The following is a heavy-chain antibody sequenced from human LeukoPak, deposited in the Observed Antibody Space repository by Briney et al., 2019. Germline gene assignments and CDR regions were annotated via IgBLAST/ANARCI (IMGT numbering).Heavy chain of an antibody. D-gene: IGHD5-12*01. CDR3: AKLAAYDVDY. V-gene: IGHV3-7*01. CDR2: VKQDGSET. J-gene: IGHJ4*02. Sequence: GGSLRLSCAASGFTFSTYWMSRVRQAPGKGLEWVASVKQDGSETYYVDSVKGRFTISRDNSKNTLYLHMNSLRAEDTAVYYCAKLAAYDVDYWGQGTMVTVSS. CDR1: GFTFSTYW.